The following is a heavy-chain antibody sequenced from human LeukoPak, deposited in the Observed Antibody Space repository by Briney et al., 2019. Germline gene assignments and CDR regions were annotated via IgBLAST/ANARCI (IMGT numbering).Heavy chain of an antibody. CDR3: ARGANWYVCH. CDR2: IKEDGSEK. V-gene: IGHV3-7*03. D-gene: IGHD3-16*01. Sequence: GGSLRLSCAGYGFTFSGYWMSWVRQAPGKGLGWVANIKEDGSEKNYVDSVKGRFTISRDNAKNSLYLQMNSLRAEDTAVYYCARGANWYVCHWGQGTLVTVSS. CDR1: GFTFSGYW. J-gene: IGHJ4*02.